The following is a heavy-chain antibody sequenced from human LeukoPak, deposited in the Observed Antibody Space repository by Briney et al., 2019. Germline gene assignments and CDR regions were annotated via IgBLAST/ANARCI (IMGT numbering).Heavy chain of an antibody. Sequence: GASVKVSCKASGYTFTGYYMHWVRQAPGQGLEWMGRINPNSGGTNYAQKFQGRVTMTRNTSISTAYMELSSLRSEDTAVYYCARRDQWFGDSHNWFDPWGQGTLVTVSS. CDR3: ARRDQWFGDSHNWFDP. D-gene: IGHD3-10*01. V-gene: IGHV1-2*06. CDR2: INPNSGGT. CDR1: GYTFTGYY. J-gene: IGHJ5*02.